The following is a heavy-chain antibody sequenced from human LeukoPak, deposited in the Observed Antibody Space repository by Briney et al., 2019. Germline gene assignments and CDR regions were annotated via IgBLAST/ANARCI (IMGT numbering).Heavy chain of an antibody. CDR2: ISSSSSYT. D-gene: IGHD6-13*01. CDR1: GFTFSSYS. Sequence: GGSLRLSCAASGFTFSSYSMNSVRQAPGKGLEWVSSISSSSSYTYYADSVKGRFTISRDNAKNPLYLQMNSLRAEDTAVYYCARIMTQQMVFDYWGQGTLVTVSS. CDR3: ARIMTQQMVFDY. V-gene: IGHV3-21*01. J-gene: IGHJ4*02.